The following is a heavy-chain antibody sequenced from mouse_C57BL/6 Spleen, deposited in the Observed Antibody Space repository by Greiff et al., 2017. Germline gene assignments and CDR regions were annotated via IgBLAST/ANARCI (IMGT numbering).Heavy chain of an antibody. CDR2: ISDGGSYT. J-gene: IGHJ4*01. V-gene: IGHV5-4*01. CDR3: ARDRWPGAMDY. Sequence: EVKLVESGGGLVKPGGSLKLSCAASGFTFSSYAMSWVRQTPEKRLEWVATISDGGSYTYYPDNVKGRFTISRDNAKNNLYLQMSHLKSEDTAMYYCARDRWPGAMDYWGQGTSVTVSS. D-gene: IGHD2-3*01. CDR1: GFTFSSYA.